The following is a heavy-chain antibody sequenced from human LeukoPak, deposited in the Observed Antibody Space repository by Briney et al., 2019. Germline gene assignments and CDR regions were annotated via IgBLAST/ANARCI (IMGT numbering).Heavy chain of an antibody. V-gene: IGHV4-34*01. Sequence: PSETLSLTCAVYGGSFSGYYWSWIRQPPGKGLEWIGEINHSGSTNYNPSLKSRVTISVDTSKNQFSLKLSSVTAADTAVYYCARLEDYGFPYYMDVWGKGTTVTISS. J-gene: IGHJ6*03. D-gene: IGHD3-10*01. CDR1: GGSFSGYY. CDR2: INHSGST. CDR3: ARLEDYGFPYYMDV.